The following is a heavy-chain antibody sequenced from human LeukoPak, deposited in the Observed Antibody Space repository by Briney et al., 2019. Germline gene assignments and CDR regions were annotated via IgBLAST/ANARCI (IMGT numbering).Heavy chain of an antibody. D-gene: IGHD2-8*01. CDR2: IRSKAYGGTT. J-gene: IGHJ5*02. Sequence: PGGSLRLSCTASGFTFGDYAMSWFRQAPGKGLEWVGFIRSKAYGGTTEYAASVKGRFTISRDDSKSIAYLQMNSLKTEDTAVYYCTRAGGIVLMVYEFDPWGQGTLVTVSS. CDR1: GFTFGDYA. V-gene: IGHV3-49*03. CDR3: TRAGGIVLMVYEFDP.